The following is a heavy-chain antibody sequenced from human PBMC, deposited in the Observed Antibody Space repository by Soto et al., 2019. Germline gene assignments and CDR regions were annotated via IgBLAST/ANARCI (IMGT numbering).Heavy chain of an antibody. CDR3: ARGRGYYGSGSYYGMDV. CDR1: GGSISSSNW. D-gene: IGHD3-10*01. J-gene: IGHJ6*02. CDR2: IYHSGST. Sequence: SETLSLTCAVSGGSISSSNWWSWVRQPPGKGLEWSGEIYHSGSTNYNPSLKSRVTISVDTSKNRFSLKLSSVTAADTAVYYCARGRGYYGSGSYYGMDVWGQGTTVTVSS. V-gene: IGHV4-4*02.